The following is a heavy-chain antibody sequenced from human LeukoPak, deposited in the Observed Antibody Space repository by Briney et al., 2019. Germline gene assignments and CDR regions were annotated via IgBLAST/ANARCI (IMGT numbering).Heavy chain of an antibody. Sequence: PGRSLRLSCAASGFTFDDYAMHWVRQASGKGLEWIGRIRSKANSYATAYAASVKGRFTISRDDSKNTAYLQMNSLKTEDTAVYYCTRQNYYDSSGYIYWGQGTLVTVSS. D-gene: IGHD3-22*01. CDR3: TRQNYYDSSGYIY. J-gene: IGHJ4*02. CDR2: IRSKANSYAT. CDR1: GFTFDDYA. V-gene: IGHV3-73*01.